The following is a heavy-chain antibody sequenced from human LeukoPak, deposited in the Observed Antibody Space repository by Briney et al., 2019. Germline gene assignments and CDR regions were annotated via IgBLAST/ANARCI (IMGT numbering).Heavy chain of an antibody. V-gene: IGHV3-21*01. CDR3: ARDRLVIRFFDY. CDR2: ISSSSYI. Sequence: GGSLRLSCAASGFTFSSYSMNWVRRAPGKGLEWVSSISSSSYIYYADSVKGRFTISRDNAKNSLYLQMNSLRAEDTAVYYCARDRLVIRFFDYWGQGTLVTVSS. CDR1: GFTFSSYS. J-gene: IGHJ4*02. D-gene: IGHD3-9*01.